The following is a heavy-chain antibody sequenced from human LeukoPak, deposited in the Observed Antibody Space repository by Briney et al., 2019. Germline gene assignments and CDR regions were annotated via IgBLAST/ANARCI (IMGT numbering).Heavy chain of an antibody. CDR3: ARDPGDIVVVPAEEHYYYYGMDV. CDR1: GFTFSSYS. D-gene: IGHD2-2*01. Sequence: GGSLRLSCAASGFTFSSYSMNWVRQAPGKGLEWVSSISGSSSYIYYADSVKGRFTISRDNAKNSLYLQMNSLRAEDTAVYYCARDPGDIVVVPAEEHYYYYGMDVWGQGTTVTVSS. J-gene: IGHJ6*02. CDR2: ISGSSSYI. V-gene: IGHV3-21*01.